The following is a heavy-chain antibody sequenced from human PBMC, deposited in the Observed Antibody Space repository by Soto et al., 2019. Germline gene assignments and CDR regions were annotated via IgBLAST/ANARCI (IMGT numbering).Heavy chain of an antibody. CDR3: ARAPRQQLAKPYFDY. Sequence: TLSLTCTVSGGSISSGGYYWSWIRQHPGKGLEWIGYIYYSGSTYYNPSLKSRVTISVDTSKNQFSLKLSPVTAADTAVYYCARAPRQQLAKPYFDYWGQGTLVTVSS. CDR1: GGSISSGGYY. V-gene: IGHV4-31*03. D-gene: IGHD6-13*01. J-gene: IGHJ4*02. CDR2: IYYSGST.